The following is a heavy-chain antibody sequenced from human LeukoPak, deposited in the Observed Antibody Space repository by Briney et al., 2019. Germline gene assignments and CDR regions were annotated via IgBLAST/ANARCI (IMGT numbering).Heavy chain of an antibody. CDR1: GFTLSSYV. CDR2: ISGSGGTT. J-gene: IGHJ4*02. CDR3: AKSLTGWGFDY. Sequence: PGGSLRLSCATSGFTLSSYVMRWARQAPGKGLEWVSGISGSGGTTYYADCVKGRFTISRDNSKNTLYLQMNSLRAEDTAVYYCAKSLTGWGFDYWGQGTLVTVSS. V-gene: IGHV3-23*01. D-gene: IGHD3-9*01.